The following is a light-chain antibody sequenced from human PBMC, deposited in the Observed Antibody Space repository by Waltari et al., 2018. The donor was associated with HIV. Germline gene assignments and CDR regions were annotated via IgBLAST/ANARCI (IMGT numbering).Light chain of an antibody. J-gene: IGKJ4*01. CDR2: GAS. CDR3: QQYNNWPPLT. Sequence: EIVMPPSPATLSVSPGERATLSGRPSQSVSSNLAWYQQKPGQAPRLLIDGASTRATGSPARFSGSGAGTECTLTISSLQSEDFAVDYCQQYNNWPPLTFGGGNKVEIK. V-gene: IGKV3-15*01. CDR1: QSVSSN.